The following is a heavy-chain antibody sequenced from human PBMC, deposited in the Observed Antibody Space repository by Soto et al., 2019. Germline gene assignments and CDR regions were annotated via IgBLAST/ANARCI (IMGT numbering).Heavy chain of an antibody. D-gene: IGHD2-15*01. CDR3: ASAYCSGGSCWAWSNWFDP. J-gene: IGHJ5*02. CDR2: TYYRSKWYN. CDR1: GDSVSSNSAA. Sequence: SQTLSLTCAISGDSVSSNSAAWNWIRQSPSRGHEWLGRTYYRSKWYNDDAVSMKSRITINPDTSKNQVALQLNSVTPDDTAVYFCASAYCSGGSCWAWSNWFDPWGQGTLVTVSS. V-gene: IGHV6-1*01.